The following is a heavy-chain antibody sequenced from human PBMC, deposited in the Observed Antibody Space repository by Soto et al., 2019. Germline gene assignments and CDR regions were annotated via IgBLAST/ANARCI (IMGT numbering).Heavy chain of an antibody. D-gene: IGHD2-15*01. CDR1: GFTFSTYW. CDR2: ISGSGGST. V-gene: IGHV3-23*01. CDR3: ASYYCSGGSCPSYYYYYYMDV. J-gene: IGHJ6*03. Sequence: GGSRSLSCARSGFTFSTYWMAWRRHAPGKGLELVSAISGSGGSTYYADSVKGRFTISRDNSKNTLYLQMNSLRAEDTAVYYCASYYCSGGSCPSYYYYYYMDVWGKGTTVTVSS.